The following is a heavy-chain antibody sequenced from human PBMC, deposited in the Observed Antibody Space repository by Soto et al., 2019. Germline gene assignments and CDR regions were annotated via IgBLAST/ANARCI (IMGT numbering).Heavy chain of an antibody. CDR1: GYTLTELS. J-gene: IGHJ6*02. V-gene: IGHV1-24*01. CDR3: ATEARRMDV. Sequence: ASVKVSCKVSGYTLTELSMHWVRQAPGKGLEWMGGFDPEDGETIYAQKFQGRVTMTEDTATETAYMELSSPRSADTAAYYGATEARRMDVWRQGTKVTVSS. CDR2: FDPEDGET.